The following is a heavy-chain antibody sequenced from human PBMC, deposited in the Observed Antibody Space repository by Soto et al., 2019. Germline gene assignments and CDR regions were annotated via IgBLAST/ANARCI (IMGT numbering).Heavy chain of an antibody. CDR1: GFTFAIHY. Sequence: QVQLVQSGAEVKKPGASVKVSCKASGFTFAIHYIHWVRQAPGQGLEWMGVVNPTGDATSYAQRFQGRDTMTSDTSTTTVYMELSSLRSEDTAVYYCARALYDGSASPNRPFDFWGQGPLVTVSS. J-gene: IGHJ4*02. V-gene: IGHV1-46*01. CDR3: ARALYDGSASPNRPFDF. CDR2: VNPTGDAT. D-gene: IGHD3-22*01.